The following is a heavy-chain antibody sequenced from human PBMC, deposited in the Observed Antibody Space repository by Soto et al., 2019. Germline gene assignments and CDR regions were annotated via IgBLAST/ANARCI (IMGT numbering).Heavy chain of an antibody. J-gene: IGHJ4*02. Sequence: EVQLLESGGKLVQPGGSLTLSCAASGFTFSTYAMAWVRQAPGKGLEWVSVGSASGLNTDYADPVKGRFYISRDNSKNTVSLHMNSLRAEDTALYYCAKERPRRTSVYFFDYWGQGTPVTVSS. CDR1: GFTFSTYA. CDR2: GSASGLNT. V-gene: IGHV3-23*01. D-gene: IGHD2-8*01. CDR3: AKERPRRTSVYFFDY.